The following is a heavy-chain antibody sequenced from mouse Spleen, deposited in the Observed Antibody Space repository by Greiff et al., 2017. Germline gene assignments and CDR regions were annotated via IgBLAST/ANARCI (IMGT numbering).Heavy chain of an antibody. CDR3: VREGNYAWFAY. D-gene: IGHD2-1*01. CDR2: IRSKSNNYAT. J-gene: IGHJ3*01. CDR1: GFSFNTYA. V-gene: IGHV10-1*01. Sequence: EVKLVESGGGLVQPKGSLKLSCAASGFSFNTYAMNWVRQAPGKGLECVARIRSKSNNYATYYADSVKDRFTISRDDSESMLYLQMNNLKTEDTAMYYCVREGNYAWFAYWGQGTLVTVSA.